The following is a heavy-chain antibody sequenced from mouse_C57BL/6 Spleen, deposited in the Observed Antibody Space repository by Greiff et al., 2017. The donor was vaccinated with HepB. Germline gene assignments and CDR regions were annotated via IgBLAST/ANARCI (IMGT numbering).Heavy chain of an antibody. V-gene: IGHV5-17*01. J-gene: IGHJ3*01. CDR2: ISSGSSTI. CDR1: GFTFSDYG. Sequence: DVKLVESGGGLVKPGGSLKLSCAASGFTFSDYGMHWVRQAPEKGLEWVAYISSGSSTIYYADTVKGRFTISRDNAKNTLFLQMTSLRSEDTAMYYCARPFDYAGLAYWGQGTLVTVSA. D-gene: IGHD2-4*01. CDR3: ARPFDYAGLAY.